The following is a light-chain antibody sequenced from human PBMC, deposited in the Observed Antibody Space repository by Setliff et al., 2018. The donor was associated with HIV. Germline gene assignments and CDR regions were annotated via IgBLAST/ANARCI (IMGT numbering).Light chain of an antibody. J-gene: IGLJ1*01. Sequence: QSALTQPASVSGSPGQSITISCTGTSSDIGGYNFVSWYQQYPGEAPKLIISDNTKRPSGVSDRFPASKSGNTASLTISGLRAEDEADYYCSSYTSSSTYVFGLGTRSPS. CDR1: SSDIGGYNF. CDR2: DNT. CDR3: SSYTSSSTYV. V-gene: IGLV2-14*03.